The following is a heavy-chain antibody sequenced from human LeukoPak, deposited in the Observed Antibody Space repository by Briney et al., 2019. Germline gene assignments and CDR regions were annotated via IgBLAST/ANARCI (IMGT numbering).Heavy chain of an antibody. CDR1: GFTFDDYA. D-gene: IGHD3-10*01. CDR3: AKDIRAGAYAFDI. V-gene: IGHV3-43D*04. Sequence: GGSRSLSWAASGFTFDDYARHWVGQAPGKGLNWVSLISWDGGSTYYADSVKGRFTISRDNSKNSLYLQMNSLRAEDTALYYCAKDIRAGAYAFDIRGQGTMVTVSS. J-gene: IGHJ3*02. CDR2: ISWDGGST.